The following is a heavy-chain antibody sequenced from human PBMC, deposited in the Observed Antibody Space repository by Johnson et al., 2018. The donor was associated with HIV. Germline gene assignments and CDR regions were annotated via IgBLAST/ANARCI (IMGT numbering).Heavy chain of an antibody. CDR1: GFTFSDYY. CDR2: IYSGGST. Sequence: VQLVESGGGLVKPGGSLRLSCAASGFTFSDYYINWIRQAPGQGLEWVSVIYSGGSTYYADSVKGRFTISRDNSKNTLYLQMNSLGAEDTAVYYCARDLEVTISMIEGCFDIWGQGTMVTVSS. J-gene: IGHJ3*02. V-gene: IGHV3-66*01. D-gene: IGHD3-22*01. CDR3: ARDLEVTISMIEGCFDI.